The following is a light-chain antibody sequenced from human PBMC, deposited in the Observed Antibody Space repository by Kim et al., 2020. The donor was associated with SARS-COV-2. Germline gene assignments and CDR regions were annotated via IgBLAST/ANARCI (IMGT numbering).Light chain of an antibody. CDR3: QTWGTGFRV. V-gene: IGLV4-69*01. J-gene: IGLJ3*02. CDR2: VNRDGSH. Sequence: ASVKLTCTLSSGNSNYAIAWHQQQPEKGPRFLMRVNRDGSHTKGDGIPDRFSGSISGAERYLTISSLQSEDEADYYCQTWGTGFRVFGGGTQLTVL. CDR1: SGNSNYA.